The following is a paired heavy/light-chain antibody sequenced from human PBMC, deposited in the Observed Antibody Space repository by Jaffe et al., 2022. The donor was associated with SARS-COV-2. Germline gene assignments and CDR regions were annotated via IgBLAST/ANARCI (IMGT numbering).Light chain of an antibody. V-gene: IGLV1-40*01. CDR2: GNT. CDR3: QSYDSSLSASV. CDR1: SSNIGARYD. J-gene: IGLJ3*02. Sequence: QSVLTQPPSVSGAPGQRVTISCAGSSSNIGARYDVHWYQQLPGTAPKLLIFGNTNRPSGVPDRFSGSKSGTSASLAITGLQAEDEADYYCQSYDSSLSASVFGGGTKLTVL.
Heavy chain of an antibody. V-gene: IGHV1-2*02. J-gene: IGHJ5*02. Sequence: QVLLVQSGAEVKKPGTSVKVSCKASGYTLTDYYIHWVRQAPGQGLEWMGWINPKTGGTNYAQRFQGRVTMTRDTSIGTTYMELRRLESDDTAVYYCARAREVDNWKYDLFGWFDPWGQGTLVTVSS. CDR3: ARAREVDNWKYDLFGWFDP. CDR2: INPKTGGT. CDR1: GYTLTDYY. D-gene: IGHD1-7*01.